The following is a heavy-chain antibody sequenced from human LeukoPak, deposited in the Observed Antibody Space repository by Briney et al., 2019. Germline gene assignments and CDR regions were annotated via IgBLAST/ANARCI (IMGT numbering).Heavy chain of an antibody. V-gene: IGHV3-21*01. Sequence: GGSLRLSCAASGFTFNSAWMHWVRQAPGKGLEWVSSISSSSSYIYYADSVKGRFTISRDNAKNSLYLQMNSLRAEDTAVYYCARDLYGDYPWDYWGQGTLVTVSS. CDR1: GFTFNSAW. CDR2: ISSSSSYI. D-gene: IGHD4-17*01. J-gene: IGHJ4*02. CDR3: ARDLYGDYPWDY.